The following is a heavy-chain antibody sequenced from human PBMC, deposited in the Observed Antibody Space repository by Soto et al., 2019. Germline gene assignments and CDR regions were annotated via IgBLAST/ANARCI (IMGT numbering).Heavy chain of an antibody. J-gene: IGHJ3*02. Sequence: GGSLRLSCSASGFTFSSYAMHWVRQAPGKGLEYVSAISSNGGSTYSSDSVDGRLTISRDNSKNTLYLQMSSLRAEDTAVYYCVKGDNYYDFWSGYRGPDAFDIWGQGTMVTVSS. V-gene: IGHV3-64D*06. CDR2: ISSNGGST. CDR1: GFTFSSYA. D-gene: IGHD3-3*01. CDR3: VKGDNYYDFWSGYRGPDAFDI.